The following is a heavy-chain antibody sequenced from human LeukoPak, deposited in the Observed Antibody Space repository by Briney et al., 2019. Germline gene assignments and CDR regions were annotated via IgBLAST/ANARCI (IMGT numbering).Heavy chain of an antibody. V-gene: IGHV3-30*04. CDR1: GFTFSNFA. D-gene: IGHD3-10*01. J-gene: IGHJ3*02. CDR2: VSYDGSYK. CDR3: AKDYYGSGSDAFDI. Sequence: GGSLRLSCAATGFTFSNFAMHWVRQAPGKGLEWVAVVSYDGSYKYYADSVKGRFTISRDNSKNTLYLQMNSLRAEDTAVYYCAKDYYGSGSDAFDIWGQGTMVTVSS.